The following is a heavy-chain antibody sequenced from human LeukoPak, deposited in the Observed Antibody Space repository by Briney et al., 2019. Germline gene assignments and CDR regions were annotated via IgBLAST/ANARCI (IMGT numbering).Heavy chain of an antibody. CDR2: ISWNSGRI. CDR1: GFTFDDYA. Sequence: PGGSLRLSCAASGFTFDDYAMHWVRQAPGKGLEWVSGISWNSGRIGYADSEKGRFTISRDNAKNSLYLQMNSLRAEDTALYYCARSDSSSADPFEYWGQGTLVTVSS. J-gene: IGHJ4*02. D-gene: IGHD6-13*01. V-gene: IGHV3-9*01. CDR3: ARSDSSSADPFEY.